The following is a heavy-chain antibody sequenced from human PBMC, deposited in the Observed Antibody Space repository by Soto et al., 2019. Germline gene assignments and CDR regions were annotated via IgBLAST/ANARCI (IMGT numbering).Heavy chain of an antibody. CDR1: GGSMSSSNW. D-gene: IGHD1-26*01. Sequence: QVQLQESGPGLVKPSGTLSLTCTVSGGSMSSSNWWNWVRQSPGKGLEWIGEAHHSGRTNYNPSLESRVTISVDKSKNPFSLKLGSVTAADTAVYYCARSEATGLDYWGQGTLVTVSS. CDR3: ARSEATGLDY. CDR2: AHHSGRT. J-gene: IGHJ4*02. V-gene: IGHV4-4*02.